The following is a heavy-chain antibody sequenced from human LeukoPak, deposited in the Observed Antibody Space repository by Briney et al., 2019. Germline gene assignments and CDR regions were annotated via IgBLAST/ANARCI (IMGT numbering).Heavy chain of an antibody. J-gene: IGHJ4*02. D-gene: IGHD6-19*01. V-gene: IGHV4-59*12. CDR2: IFYSGST. CDR3: ARDSSSGWYDSDY. CDR1: GGSISGYY. Sequence: SETLSLTCTVSGGSISGYYWSWIRQPPGKGLEWIGYIFYSGSTDSNPSLKSRVTISVDTSRNQFSLNLSSVTAADTAVYYCARDSSSGWYDSDYWGQGTLVTVSS.